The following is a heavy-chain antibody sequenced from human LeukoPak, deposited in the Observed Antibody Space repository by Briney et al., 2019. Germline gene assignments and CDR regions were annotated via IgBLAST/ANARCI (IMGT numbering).Heavy chain of an antibody. CDR2: MNPNSGNT. J-gene: IGHJ4*02. CDR3: AVLGDFWSGYYSEGVDY. V-gene: IGHV1-8*01. CDR1: GYTFTSYD. Sequence: ASVKVSCKASGYTFTSYDINWVRQATGQGLEWMGWMNPNSGNTGYAQKFQGRVTMTRDTSISTAYMELSRLRSDDTAVYYCAVLGDFWSGYYSEGVDYWGQGTLVTVSS. D-gene: IGHD3-3*01.